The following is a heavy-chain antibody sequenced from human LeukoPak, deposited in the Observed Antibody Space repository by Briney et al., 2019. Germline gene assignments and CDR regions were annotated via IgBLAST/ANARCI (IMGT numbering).Heavy chain of an antibody. V-gene: IGHV4-34*01. CDR3: GRGHRGSSKRDY. CDR1: GGSFSGYY. CDR2: INHSGST. Sequence: SETLSLTCAVYGGSFSGYYWSWIRRPPGKGLEWIGEINHSGSTNYNPSLKSRVTISVDTSKNQFSLKLSSVTAAHTAVYYCGRGHRGSSKRDYWGEGTLVTVSS. D-gene: IGHD1-26*01. J-gene: IGHJ4*02.